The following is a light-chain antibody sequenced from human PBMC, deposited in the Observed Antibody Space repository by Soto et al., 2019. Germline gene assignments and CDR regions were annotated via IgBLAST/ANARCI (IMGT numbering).Light chain of an antibody. CDR2: KAS. CDR3: QQYNSFPT. J-gene: IGKJ1*01. Sequence: DIQMTQSPSTLSASVGDRVTITCRASQSISSWLAWYQQKPGKAPKILIYKASSLESGVPSRFSGSGSGTEVTITISSLQPDDFATYYCQQYNSFPTFGQGTKVEIK. V-gene: IGKV1-5*03. CDR1: QSISSW.